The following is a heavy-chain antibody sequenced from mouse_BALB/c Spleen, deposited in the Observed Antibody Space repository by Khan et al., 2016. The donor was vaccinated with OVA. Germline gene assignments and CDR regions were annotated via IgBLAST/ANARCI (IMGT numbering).Heavy chain of an antibody. J-gene: IGHJ1*01. Sequence: VQLQQSGAELLRPGTSVKMSCKAGGYTFTNYLIGWVKQRPGHGLEWIGDIYPGVYYTNYNEKFKGKATLTAETSSSTVFSPLSSLTFEDSAIYYCPRYPSWDFDVWGAGTTVTVSS. CDR3: PRYPSWDFDV. CDR2: IYPGVYYT. V-gene: IGHV1-63*02. CDR1: GYTFTNYL.